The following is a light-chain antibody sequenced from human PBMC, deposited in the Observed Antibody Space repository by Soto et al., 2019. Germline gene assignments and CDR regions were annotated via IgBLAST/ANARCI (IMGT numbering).Light chain of an antibody. J-gene: IGLJ2*01. CDR1: YIGSKS. CDR2: DDS. Sequence: SYELTQPPSVSVALGQTARISCGGNYIGSKSVHWYQQKPGQAPVLVVYDDSDRPSGIPERFSGSNSGNTATLTISRVEAGDEADYYCQAWDSSTDHVVFGGGTKLTVL. V-gene: IGLV3-21*02. CDR3: QAWDSSTDHVV.